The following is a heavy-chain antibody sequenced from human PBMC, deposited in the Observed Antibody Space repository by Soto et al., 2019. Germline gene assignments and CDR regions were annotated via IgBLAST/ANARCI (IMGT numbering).Heavy chain of an antibody. D-gene: IGHD3-3*01. Sequence: GGSLRLSCAASGFTFSSYAMSWVRQAPGKGLEWVSAISGSGGSTYYADSVKGRFTISRDNSKNTLYLQMNSLRAEDTAVYYCAKAGPYYDFWSGYPIPVDWFDPWGQGTLVTVSS. J-gene: IGHJ5*02. V-gene: IGHV3-23*01. CDR3: AKAGPYYDFWSGYPIPVDWFDP. CDR2: ISGSGGST. CDR1: GFTFSSYA.